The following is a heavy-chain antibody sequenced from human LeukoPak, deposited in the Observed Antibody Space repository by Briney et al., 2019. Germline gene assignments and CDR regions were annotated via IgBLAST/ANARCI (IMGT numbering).Heavy chain of an antibody. CDR3: ARDRSDGYMDV. Sequence: ASVKVSCKASGYTFTSYFMHWVRQAPGQGLEWMGIINPSGGSTSYAQKFQGRVTMTRDMSTSTVYMELSSLRSEDTAVYYCARDRSDGYMDVWGKGTTVTVSS. CDR1: GYTFTSYF. V-gene: IGHV1-46*01. CDR2: INPSGGST. J-gene: IGHJ6*03.